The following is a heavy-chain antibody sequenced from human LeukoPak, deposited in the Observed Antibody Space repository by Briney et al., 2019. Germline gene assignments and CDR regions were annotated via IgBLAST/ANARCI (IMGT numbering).Heavy chain of an antibody. V-gene: IGHV1-69*02. CDR2: IIPILGIA. Sequence: SVKVSXKASGGTFSSYTISWVRQAPGQGLEWMGRIIPILGIANYAQKFQGRVTITADKSTSTAYMELSSLKSEDTAVYYCASPRRITMIVVVNDAFDIWGQGTMVTVSS. J-gene: IGHJ3*02. CDR1: GGTFSSYT. CDR3: ASPRRITMIVVVNDAFDI. D-gene: IGHD3-22*01.